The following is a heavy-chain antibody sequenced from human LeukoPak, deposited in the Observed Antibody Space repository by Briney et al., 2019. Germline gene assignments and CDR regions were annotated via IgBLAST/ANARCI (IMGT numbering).Heavy chain of an antibody. D-gene: IGHD1-14*01. V-gene: IGHV3-30*02. Sequence: GGSLRLSCAASGFTFSGYGMHWVRQAPGKGLEWVAFVRYDSSNKYYADSVKGRFTVSRDNAKNSLFLQMTSLRAEDTAVYYCTITEDNWFDPWGQGTLVTVSS. CDR1: GFTFSGYG. CDR2: VRYDSSNK. CDR3: TITEDNWFDP. J-gene: IGHJ5*02.